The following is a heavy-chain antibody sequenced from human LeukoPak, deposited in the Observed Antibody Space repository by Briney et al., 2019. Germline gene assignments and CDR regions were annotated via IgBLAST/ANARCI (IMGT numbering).Heavy chain of an antibody. Sequence: GGSLRLSCAASGFTFSSYSMNWVRQAPGKGLEWVSSISSSSSYIYYADSVKGRFTISRDNAKNSLYLQMNSLRAEDTAVYYCAREVYYYGSSGYYLFLPFDYWGQGTLVTVSS. CDR3: AREVYYYGSSGYYLFLPFDY. V-gene: IGHV3-21*01. CDR1: GFTFSSYS. D-gene: IGHD3-22*01. J-gene: IGHJ4*02. CDR2: ISSSSSYI.